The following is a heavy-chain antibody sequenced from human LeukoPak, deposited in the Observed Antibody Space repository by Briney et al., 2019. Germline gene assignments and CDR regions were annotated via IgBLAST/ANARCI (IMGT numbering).Heavy chain of an antibody. J-gene: IGHJ4*02. CDR3: VKGYCSGTSCYVWNYFDY. V-gene: IGHV3-64D*06. CDR2: FSSIGGTT. CDR1: GFTFSTYT. Sequence: GGSLRLSCAASGFTFSTYTMHWVRQAPGKGLEYVSAFSSIGGTTYYADSVKGRFTISRDNSKNTLYLQMSSLRAEDTAVYYCVKGYCSGTSCYVWNYFDYWGQGTLVTVSS. D-gene: IGHD2-2*01.